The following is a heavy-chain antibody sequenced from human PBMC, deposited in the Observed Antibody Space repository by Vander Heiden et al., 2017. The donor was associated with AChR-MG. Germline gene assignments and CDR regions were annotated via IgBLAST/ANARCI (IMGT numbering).Heavy chain of an antibody. V-gene: IGHV1-69*01. CDR2: IIPIFGTA. CDR1: GGTFSSYA. J-gene: IGHJ6*02. D-gene: IGHD2-15*01. Sequence: QVQLVQSGAEVKKPGSSVKVSCKASGGTFSSYAISWVRQAPGQGLEWMGGIIPIFGTANYAQKFQGRVTITADESTSTAYMELSSLRSEDTAVYYCATVAASNRYYYYYGMDVWGQGTTVTVSS. CDR3: ATVAASNRYYYYYGMDV.